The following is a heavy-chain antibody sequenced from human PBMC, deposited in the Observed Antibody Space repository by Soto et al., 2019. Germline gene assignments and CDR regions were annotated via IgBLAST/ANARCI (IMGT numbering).Heavy chain of an antibody. CDR1: GFTFSSYA. J-gene: IGHJ1*01. CDR3: ARGQTGYYVRNADYSPH. D-gene: IGHD3-9*01. Sequence: QVQLVESGGGVVQPGRSLRLSCAASGFTFSSYAMHWVRQAPGKGLVWVAVISYDGSNKYYADSVKCRFTLSRDNSKNTLYLQLNGLRSDDTVWYYCARGQTGYYVRNADYSPHWGLGTVVAVSS. V-gene: IGHV3-30-3*01. CDR2: ISYDGSNK.